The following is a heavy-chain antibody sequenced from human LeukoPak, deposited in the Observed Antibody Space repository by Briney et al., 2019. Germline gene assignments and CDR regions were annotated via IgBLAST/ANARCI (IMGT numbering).Heavy chain of an antibody. CDR1: GLTLGGHD. Sequence: GGSLRLSCTASGLTLGGHDMHWVRQTTGEGLEWVAAVSSGHHAFYAGSVKGRFTVSREDAKNSLYLQMNSLRAGDTAVYYCVREARGYHYTYFDYWGQGSLVTVSS. CDR3: VREARGYHYTYFDY. D-gene: IGHD5-18*01. J-gene: IGHJ4*02. CDR2: VSSGHHA. V-gene: IGHV3-13*01.